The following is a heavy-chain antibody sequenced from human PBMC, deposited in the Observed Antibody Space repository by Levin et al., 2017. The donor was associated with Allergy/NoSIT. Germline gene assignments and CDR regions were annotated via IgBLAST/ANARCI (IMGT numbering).Heavy chain of an antibody. Sequence: GGSLRLSCAASGFTFNAYALHWVRQAPGKGLERVAGLSHDDTSTYNEESMKGRFTISRGTSEDTLYLRMDSLRPEDTAVYYCARSDYVWGSYRSYLDYWGQGTLVTVSS. CDR1: GFTFNAYA. D-gene: IGHD3-16*02. CDR2: LSHDDTST. V-gene: IGHV3-30-3*01. J-gene: IGHJ4*02. CDR3: ARSDYVWGSYRSYLDY.